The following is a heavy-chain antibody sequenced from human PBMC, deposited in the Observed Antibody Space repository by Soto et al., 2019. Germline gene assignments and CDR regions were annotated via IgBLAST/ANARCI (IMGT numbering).Heavy chain of an antibody. J-gene: IGHJ6*02. V-gene: IGHV1-24*01. Sequence: ASVKVSCKVSGYTLTELSMHWVRQAPGKGLEWMGGFDPEDGETIYAQKFQGRVTMTEDTSTDTAYMELSSLRSEDTAVYYCAXVRFLEWTPYYYYGMDVWGQGTTVTVSS. D-gene: IGHD3-3*01. CDR3: AXVRFLEWTPYYYYGMDV. CDR1: GYTLTELS. CDR2: FDPEDGET.